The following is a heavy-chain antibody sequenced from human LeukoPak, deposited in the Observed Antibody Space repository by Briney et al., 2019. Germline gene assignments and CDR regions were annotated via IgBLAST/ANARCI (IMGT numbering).Heavy chain of an antibody. D-gene: IGHD3-22*01. J-gene: IGHJ6*02. V-gene: IGHV4-4*02. CDR1: GGSISSSNW. CDR2: IYHSGST. Sequence: PSETLSLTCAVSGGSISSSNWWSWVRQPPGKGLEWIGEIYHSGSTYYNPSLKSRVTISVDTSKNQFSLKLSSVTAADTAVYYCARRAYYDSSGYLYYYYGMDVWGQGTTVTVSS. CDR3: ARRAYYDSSGYLYYYYGMDV.